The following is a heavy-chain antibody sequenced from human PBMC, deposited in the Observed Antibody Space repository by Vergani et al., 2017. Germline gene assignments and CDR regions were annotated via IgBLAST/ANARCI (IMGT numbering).Heavy chain of an antibody. D-gene: IGHD1-7*01. V-gene: IGHV4-34*01. CDR3: AREGITGTTGGWFDP. CDR2: INHSGST. CDR1: GGSFSGYY. J-gene: IGHJ5*02. Sequence: QVQLQQWGAGLLKPSETLSLTCAVYGGSFSGYYWSWIRQPPGKGLEWIGEINHSGSTNYNPSLKSRVTISVDTSKNLFSLKLSSVTAADTAVYYCAREGITGTTGGWFDPWGQGTLVTVSS.